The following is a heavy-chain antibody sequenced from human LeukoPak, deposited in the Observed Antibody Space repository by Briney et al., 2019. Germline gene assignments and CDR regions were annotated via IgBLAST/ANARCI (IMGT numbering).Heavy chain of an antibody. CDR1: GFTFSSYA. Sequence: GRSLRLSCAASGFTFSSYAMHWVRQAPGKGLEWVAVISYDGSNKYYADSVKGRFTISRDNSKNTLYLQMNSLRAEDTAVYYCARDGPYTPTDYWGQGTLVTVSS. V-gene: IGHV3-30-3*01. J-gene: IGHJ4*02. CDR3: ARDGPYTPTDY. CDR2: ISYDGSNK.